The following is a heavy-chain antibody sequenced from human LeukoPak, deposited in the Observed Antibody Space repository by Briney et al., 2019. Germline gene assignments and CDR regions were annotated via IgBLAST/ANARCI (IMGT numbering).Heavy chain of an antibody. CDR3: ARHKYSGYERVFDY. V-gene: IGHV4-59*08. J-gene: IGHJ4*02. Sequence: PSETLSLTCTVSGGSISGYFWVWIRQPPGKGLEWIGYIYYTGSTNYNPSLKSRVTISIDTSKNQFSLTLNSVTAADTGVYYCARHKYSGYERVFDYWGQGTLVTVSS. CDR2: IYYTGST. CDR1: GGSISGYF. D-gene: IGHD5-12*01.